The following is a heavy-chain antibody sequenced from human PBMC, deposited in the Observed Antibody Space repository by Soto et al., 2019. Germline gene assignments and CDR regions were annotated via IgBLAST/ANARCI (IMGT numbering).Heavy chain of an antibody. Sequence: GGSLRLSCAAPGLTFSAYPMHWVRKAPGKGLEYVSAISYNGVSTYYANSVKGRFTISRDNSKNTLYLQMGSLRPEDMAMYYCARDNSTSWSNVIDPWGEGTLVTVSS. CDR1: GLTFSAYP. CDR2: ISYNGVST. J-gene: IGHJ5*02. V-gene: IGHV3-64*01. CDR3: ARDNSTSWSNVIDP. D-gene: IGHD2-2*01.